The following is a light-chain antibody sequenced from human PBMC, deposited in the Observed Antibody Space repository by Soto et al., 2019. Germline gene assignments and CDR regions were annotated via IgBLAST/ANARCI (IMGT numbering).Light chain of an antibody. J-gene: IGKJ1*01. CDR2: ATS. Sequence: EIVLTQSPGTLSSSPGERATLSCRASQSIANRYLAWYQHKPGQAPRLLIYATSSRATGIPARFGGSGSGTDFTLTINSLEPEDFAVYYCQQYVGSSWTFGRGTKVDIK. V-gene: IGKV3-20*01. CDR3: QQYVGSSWT. CDR1: QSIANRY.